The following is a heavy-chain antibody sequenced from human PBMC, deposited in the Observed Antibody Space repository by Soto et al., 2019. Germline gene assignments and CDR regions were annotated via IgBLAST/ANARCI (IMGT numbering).Heavy chain of an antibody. CDR3: ARMYNSGYYRPERDYYFYGLDV. J-gene: IGHJ6*02. Sequence: QVQLQESGPGLVKPSETLSVTCSVSGASIRDYYWSWIRQPAGKGLDWIGRMYTSGNTKYNPSLKSRRTMSTDTSVNQFSLTLRSVTAADTAIYFCARMYNSGYYRPERDYYFYGLDVWGQGTTVTVSS. CDR1: GASIRDYY. CDR2: MYTSGNT. V-gene: IGHV4-4*07. D-gene: IGHD3-22*01.